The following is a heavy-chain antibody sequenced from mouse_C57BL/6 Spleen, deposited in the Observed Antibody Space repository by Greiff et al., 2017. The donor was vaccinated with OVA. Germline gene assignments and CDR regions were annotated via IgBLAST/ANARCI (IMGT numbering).Heavy chain of an antibody. D-gene: IGHD2-5*01. CDR2: ISYDGSN. J-gene: IGHJ4*01. Sequence: VQLQQSGPGLVKPSQSLSLTCSVTGYSITSGYYWNWIRQFPGNKLEWMGYISYDGSNNYNPSLKNRISITRDTSKNQFFLKLNSVTTEDTATYYWARDSYYSNYYYAMDYWGQGTSVTVSS. V-gene: IGHV3-6*01. CDR1: GYSITSGYY. CDR3: ARDSYYSNYYYAMDY.